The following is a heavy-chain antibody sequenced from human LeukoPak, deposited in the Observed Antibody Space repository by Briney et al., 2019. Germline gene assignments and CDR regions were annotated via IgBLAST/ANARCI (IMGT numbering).Heavy chain of an antibody. CDR1: GYTFTSYD. J-gene: IGHJ6*03. D-gene: IGHD2-15*01. CDR3: ARGRRKGIVVVAATGRQRPYYYYYMDV. Sequence: ASVKVSCKASGYTFTSYDINWVRQATGQGLEWMGWMNPNSGNTGYAQKFQGRVTITRNTSISTAYMELSSLRSEDTAVYYCARGRRKGIVVVAATGRQRPYYYYYMDVWGKGTTVTVSS. CDR2: MNPNSGNT. V-gene: IGHV1-8*03.